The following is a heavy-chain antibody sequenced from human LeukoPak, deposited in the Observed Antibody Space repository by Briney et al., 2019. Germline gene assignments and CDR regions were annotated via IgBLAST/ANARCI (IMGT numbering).Heavy chain of an antibody. Sequence: GASVKVSCKASGYSFTGYYIHWVRQAPGQGLEWVGWINPNSGGTRYAHKFQGRVSMTSATSINIAYMEVNSIRSDDTAVYYCARDQSMEGAAAGEFDSWGQGTLVTVSS. J-gene: IGHJ4*02. CDR3: ARDQSMEGAAAGEFDS. CDR1: GYSFTGYY. D-gene: IGHD6-13*01. CDR2: INPNSGGT. V-gene: IGHV1-2*02.